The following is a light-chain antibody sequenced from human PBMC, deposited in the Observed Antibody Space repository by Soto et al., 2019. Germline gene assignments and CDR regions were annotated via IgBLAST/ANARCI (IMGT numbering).Light chain of an antibody. CDR1: QRISVW. CDR3: QQADIVPRT. Sequence: MYNSPVTLSSTKGDTVTITCRASQRISVWLAWHQQQPGKAPKLLIYDVSALKRGVPPRFTGSGSGTEFTLTINKLKHEDGATYYCQQADIVPRTFGPVTNVGV. CDR2: DVS. J-gene: IGKJ3*01. V-gene: IGKV1-5*01.